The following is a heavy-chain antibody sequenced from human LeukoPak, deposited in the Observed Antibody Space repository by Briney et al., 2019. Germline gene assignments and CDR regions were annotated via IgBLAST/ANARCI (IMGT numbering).Heavy chain of an antibody. CDR3: ARQELEPWSPWAPTRGMDV. Sequence: ASVKVSCKASGYSFTSYDIIWVRQATGQGLEWMGWMNPNSGNTAYAQKFQGRVTTTRDTSISTAYMEWSSLRVEDTAVYFCARQELEPWSPWAPTRGMDVWGQGTTVSVSS. CDR2: MNPNSGNT. CDR1: GYSFTSYD. V-gene: IGHV1-8*01. J-gene: IGHJ6*02. D-gene: IGHD1-7*01.